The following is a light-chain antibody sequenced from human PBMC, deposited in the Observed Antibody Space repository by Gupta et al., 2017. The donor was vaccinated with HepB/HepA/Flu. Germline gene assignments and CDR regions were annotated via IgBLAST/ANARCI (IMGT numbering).Light chain of an antibody. Sequence: SYELTQPPSVSVSPGQTASITCSGDKLGDKYACWYQQKPGQYPVLVIYQDSKRPSGIPERFSGSNSGNTATLTISGTQARDEADYYCQAGDSSTVVFGGGTKLTVL. V-gene: IGLV3-1*01. CDR2: QDS. CDR1: KLGDKY. CDR3: QAGDSSTVV. J-gene: IGLJ2*01.